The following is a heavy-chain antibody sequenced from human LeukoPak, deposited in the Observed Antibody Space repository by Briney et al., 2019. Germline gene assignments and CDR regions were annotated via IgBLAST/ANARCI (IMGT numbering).Heavy chain of an antibody. CDR2: LSSGSTSI. Sequence: GGSLRLSCAASGFSFSNYNMNWVRQAPGKGLEWVSSLSSGSTSIHYVDSVKGRFTISRDNGKNSLYLQMNSLRAEDTAVYYCARPAVPAADWGAFDIWGQGTMVTVSS. V-gene: IGHV3-21*01. J-gene: IGHJ3*02. CDR3: ARPAVPAADWGAFDI. CDR1: GFSFSNYN. D-gene: IGHD2-2*01.